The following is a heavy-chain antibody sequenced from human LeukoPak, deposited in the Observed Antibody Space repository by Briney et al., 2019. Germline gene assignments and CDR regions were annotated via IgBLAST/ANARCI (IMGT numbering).Heavy chain of an antibody. J-gene: IGHJ4*02. D-gene: IGHD3-3*01. Sequence: GGSLSLSCAAAGFTFSSYAMSWVRQATGKGLEWVSAISGSGGSTYYADSVKGRFTISRDNSKNTLYLQMNSLRAEDTAVYYCAKDSTRITIFGVVIRGYFDYWGQGTLVTVSS. CDR3: AKDSTRITIFGVVIRGYFDY. CDR2: ISGSGGST. CDR1: GFTFSSYA. V-gene: IGHV3-23*01.